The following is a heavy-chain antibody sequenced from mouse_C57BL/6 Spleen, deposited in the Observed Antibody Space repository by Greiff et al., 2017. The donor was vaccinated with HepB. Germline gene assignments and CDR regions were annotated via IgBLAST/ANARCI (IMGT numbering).Heavy chain of an antibody. CDR1: GFTFSDYG. CDR2: ISSGSSTI. Sequence: EVQRAESGGGLVKPGGSLKLSCAASGFTFSDYGMHWVRQAPEKGLEWVAYISSGSSTIYYADTVKGRFTISRDNAKNTLFLQMTSLRSEDTAMYYCARDGSSPLYWYFDVWGTGTTVTVSS. CDR3: ARDGSSPLYWYFDV. J-gene: IGHJ1*03. V-gene: IGHV5-17*01. D-gene: IGHD1-1*01.